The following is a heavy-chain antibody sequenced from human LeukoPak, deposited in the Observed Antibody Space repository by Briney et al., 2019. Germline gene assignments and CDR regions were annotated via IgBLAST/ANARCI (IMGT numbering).Heavy chain of an antibody. V-gene: IGHV3-33*01. CDR2: IWYDGSNK. J-gene: IGHJ4*02. Sequence: GGSLRLSCAASGFTFSSYGMHWVRQAPGKGLEWVAVIWYDGSNKHYADSVKGRFTISRDNSKNTLYLQMNSLRAEDTAVYYCAREAVLEDYFDYWGQGTLVTVSS. D-gene: IGHD3-16*01. CDR1: GFTFSSYG. CDR3: AREAVLEDYFDY.